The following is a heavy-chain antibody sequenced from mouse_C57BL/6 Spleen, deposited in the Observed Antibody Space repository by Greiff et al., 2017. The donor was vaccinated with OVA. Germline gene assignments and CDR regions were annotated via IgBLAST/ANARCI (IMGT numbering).Heavy chain of an antibody. V-gene: IGHV1-81*01. CDR3: AREGESSGLPFAY. Sequence: QVQLQQSGAELARPGASVKLSCKASGYTFTSYGISWVKQRPGQGLEWIGEIYPRSGNTYYNEKFKGKATLTADKSSSTAYMELRSLTSEDSAVYFCAREGESSGLPFAYWGQGTLVTVSA. D-gene: IGHD3-2*02. CDR2: IYPRSGNT. J-gene: IGHJ3*01. CDR1: GYTFTSYG.